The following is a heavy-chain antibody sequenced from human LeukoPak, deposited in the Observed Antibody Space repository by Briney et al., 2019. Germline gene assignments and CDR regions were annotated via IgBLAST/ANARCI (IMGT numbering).Heavy chain of an antibody. V-gene: IGHV3-11*01. Sequence: SGGSLRLSCAASGFTFSDYYMSWIRQAPGKGLEWVSYISSSGSTIYYADSVKGRFTISRDNAKNSLYLQMNSLRAEDTAVYYCARMSGGSYDDAFDIWGQGTMVTVSS. D-gene: IGHD1-26*01. CDR2: ISSSGSTI. J-gene: IGHJ3*02. CDR1: GFTFSDYY. CDR3: ARMSGGSYDDAFDI.